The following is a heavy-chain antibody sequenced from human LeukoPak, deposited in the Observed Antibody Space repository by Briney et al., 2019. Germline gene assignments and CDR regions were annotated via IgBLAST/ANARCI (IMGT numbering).Heavy chain of an antibody. Sequence: GGSLRLSCAASGFTFSGYAMSWVRQAPGKGLEWVSAISGSGGSTYYADSVKGRFTISRDNSKSTLYLQMNSLRAEDTAVYYCAKDRPTGYSSGWYYFDYWGQGTLVTVSS. D-gene: IGHD6-19*01. CDR3: AKDRPTGYSSGWYYFDY. J-gene: IGHJ4*02. CDR1: GFTFSGYA. CDR2: ISGSGGST. V-gene: IGHV3-23*01.